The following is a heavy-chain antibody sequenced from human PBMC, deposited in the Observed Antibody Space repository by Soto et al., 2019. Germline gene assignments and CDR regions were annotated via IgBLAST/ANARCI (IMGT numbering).Heavy chain of an antibody. D-gene: IGHD2-15*01. CDR1: GGSISSYY. J-gene: IGHJ4*02. CDR2: IYPGGST. V-gene: IGHV4-4*07. CDR3: ARANVGTPGGGSWIMPFDF. Sequence: SETLSLTCTVSGGSISSYYWSWIRQSAGQGLEWIGRIYPGGSTNYNPSLKSRVTMSADTSKNQFSLRLTSVTAADTAVYYCARANVGTPGGGSWIMPFDFWGQGTLVTVSS.